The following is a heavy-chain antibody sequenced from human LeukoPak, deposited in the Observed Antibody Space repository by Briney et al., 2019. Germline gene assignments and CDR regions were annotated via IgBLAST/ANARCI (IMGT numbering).Heavy chain of an antibody. J-gene: IGHJ1*01. CDR3: ARDLRGLVPPFGFQH. V-gene: IGHV3-21*01. Sequence: GGSLRLSCAASGFTFSSYSMNWVRQAPGKGLEWVSSISSSSSYIYYADSVKGRFTISRDNAKNSLYLQMNSLRAEDTAVYYCARDLRGLVPPFGFQHWGQGTLVTVSS. CDR1: GFTFSSYS. D-gene: IGHD6-19*01. CDR2: ISSSSSYI.